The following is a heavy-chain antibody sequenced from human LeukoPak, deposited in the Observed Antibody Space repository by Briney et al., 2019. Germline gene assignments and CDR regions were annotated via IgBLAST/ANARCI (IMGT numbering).Heavy chain of an antibody. V-gene: IGHV4-39*07. CDR2: IYYSGST. CDR1: GGSMSSRSYY. Sequence: SETLSLTCTVSGGSMSSRSYYWDWIRQPPGKGLEWIGSIYYSGSTYYNPSLRSRVSISVDKSTNHISLEVTSVTAADTAVYYCARDWGFGDSEDWFDPWGQGTLVTVSS. J-gene: IGHJ5*02. CDR3: ARDWGFGDSEDWFDP. D-gene: IGHD3-10*01.